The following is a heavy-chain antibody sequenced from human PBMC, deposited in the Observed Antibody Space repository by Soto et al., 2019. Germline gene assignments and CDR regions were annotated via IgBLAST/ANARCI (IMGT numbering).Heavy chain of an antibody. Sequence: GRSLRLSCAASGFTFSDYYMTWIRQAPGKGLEWVSYINMGGTTVYYADSVKGRFTISRDNAENSLFLQMNSLRVEDTAVYYCAKETWYPDLCGRGTLVTVSS. CDR2: INMGGTTV. D-gene: IGHD6-13*01. J-gene: IGHJ2*01. V-gene: IGHV3-11*01. CDR1: GFTFSDYY. CDR3: AKETWYPDL.